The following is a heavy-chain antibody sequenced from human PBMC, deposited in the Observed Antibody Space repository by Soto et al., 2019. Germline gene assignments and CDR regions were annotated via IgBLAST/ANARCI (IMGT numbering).Heavy chain of an antibody. J-gene: IGHJ5*02. CDR1: GFSFSTYG. Sequence: PGGSLRLSCAASGFSFSTYGMHWVRQAPGKGLEWVAIISFDGSRKHYVDSIRGRFTISRDNSGNTVYLQMNSLSAEDTAVYFCAKDLSSTMMGELWFDPWGQGTLVTVSS. V-gene: IGHV3-30*18. CDR3: AKDLSSTMMGELWFDP. CDR2: ISFDGSRK. D-gene: IGHD3-10*02.